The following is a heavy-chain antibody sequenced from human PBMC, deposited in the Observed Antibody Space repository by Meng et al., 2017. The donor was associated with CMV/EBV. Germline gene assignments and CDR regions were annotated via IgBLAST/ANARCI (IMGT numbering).Heavy chain of an antibody. CDR3: AYKTYRVDSSSWGPFDY. V-gene: IGHV3-21*01. Sequence: GESLKISCAASGFTFSSYSMNWVRQAPGKGLEWVSSISSSSSYIYYADSVKGRFTISRDNAKNSLYLQMNSLRAEDTAVYYCAYKTYRVDSSSWGPFDYWGQGTLVTV. J-gene: IGHJ4*02. D-gene: IGHD6-13*01. CDR1: GFTFSSYS. CDR2: ISSSSSYI.